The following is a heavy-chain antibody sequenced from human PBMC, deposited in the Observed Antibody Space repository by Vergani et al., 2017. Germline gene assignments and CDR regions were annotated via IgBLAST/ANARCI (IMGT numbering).Heavy chain of an antibody. CDR2: ISSSSNYI. Sequence: EVQLVESGGGLVKPGWSLRLSCAASGFTFSRYSMNWVRQAPGKGLEWVSSISSSSNYIYYADSVKGRFTISRDNAKNSLYLQMNSLRAEDTAVYYCARDLSPYYDYVWGSYRYTAGFDYWGQGTLVTVSS. J-gene: IGHJ4*02. CDR1: GFTFSRYS. V-gene: IGHV3-21*01. CDR3: ARDLSPYYDYVWGSYRYTAGFDY. D-gene: IGHD3-16*02.